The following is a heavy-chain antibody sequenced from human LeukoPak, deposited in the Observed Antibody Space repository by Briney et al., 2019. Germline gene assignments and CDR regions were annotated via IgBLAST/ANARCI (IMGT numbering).Heavy chain of an antibody. CDR1: DYSVTSAYY. J-gene: IGHJ4*02. V-gene: IGHV4-38-2*01. D-gene: IGHD6-13*01. Sequence: SETLSLTCAVSDYSVTSAYYWGWIRQFPGKELEWIGSIFHGETTYYNPSLESRVTISVDPSKNQFSLRLTSLTAADTAVYYCARVGSSWYWDDYWGRGTLVTVSS. CDR3: ARVGSSWYWDDY. CDR2: IFHGETT.